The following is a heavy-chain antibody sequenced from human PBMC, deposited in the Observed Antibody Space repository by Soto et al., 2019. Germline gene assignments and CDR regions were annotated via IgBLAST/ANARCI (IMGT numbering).Heavy chain of an antibody. J-gene: IGHJ4*02. Sequence: QVQLQESGPGLVKPSQTLSLTCTVSGGSISSGGYYWSWIRQHPGKGLEWIGYIYYSVSTHYNPSLESRITISVYTSKNHFSLKHSSVTAADTAVYYCARGGVPYYFDYWGQGTLVTVSS. CDR3: ARGGVPYYFDY. CDR1: GGSISSGGYY. D-gene: IGHD2-8*01. V-gene: IGHV4-31*03. CDR2: IYYSVST.